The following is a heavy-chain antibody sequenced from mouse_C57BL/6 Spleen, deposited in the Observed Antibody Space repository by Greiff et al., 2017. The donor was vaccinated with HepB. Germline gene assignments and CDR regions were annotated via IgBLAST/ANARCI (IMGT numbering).Heavy chain of an antibody. Sequence: QVQLQQSGAELVRPGASVTLSCKASGYTFTDYEMHWVKQTPVHGLEWIGAIDPETGGTAYNQKFKGKAILTADKSSSTAYMELRSLTSEDSAVYYCTRSYRHWYFDVWGTGTTVTVSS. CDR3: TRSYRHWYFDV. J-gene: IGHJ1*03. CDR2: IDPETGGT. D-gene: IGHD2-14*01. V-gene: IGHV1-15*01. CDR1: GYTFTDYE.